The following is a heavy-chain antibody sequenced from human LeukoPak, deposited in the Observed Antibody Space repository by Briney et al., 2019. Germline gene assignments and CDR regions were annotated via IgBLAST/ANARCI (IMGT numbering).Heavy chain of an antibody. CDR3: ASANDYSNVDY. J-gene: IGHJ4*02. V-gene: IGHV4-30-4*01. CDR2: IYYSGST. Sequence: PSETLSLTCTVSGGSISSGDYYWSWIRQPPGKGLEWIGYIYYSGSTYYNPSLKSRVTISVDTSKNHFSLKLSSVTAADTGVYYCASANDYSNVDYWGQGTLVTVSS. D-gene: IGHD4-11*01. CDR1: GGSISSGDYY.